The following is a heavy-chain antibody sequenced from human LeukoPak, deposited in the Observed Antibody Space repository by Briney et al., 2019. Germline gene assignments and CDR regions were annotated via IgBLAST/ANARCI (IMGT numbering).Heavy chain of an antibody. CDR3: ARAWRLSTVTGQIDY. V-gene: IGHV3-48*03. CDR1: GFTFSSYE. J-gene: IGHJ4*02. CDR2: ISSSGSTI. D-gene: IGHD4-17*01. Sequence: PGGSLRLSCAASGFTFSSYEMNWVRQAPGQGLEWVSYISSSGSTIHYADSVKGRFTISRDNAKNSLYLQMNSLRAEDTAVYYCARAWRLSTVTGQIDYWGQGTLVTVSS.